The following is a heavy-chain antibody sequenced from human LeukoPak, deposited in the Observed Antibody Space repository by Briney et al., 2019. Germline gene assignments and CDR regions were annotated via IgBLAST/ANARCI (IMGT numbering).Heavy chain of an antibody. Sequence: SETLSLTCTVSGGSISSGGDFWTWIRQLPEKGLEWIGYIYNNGNAYYNPSLKSRITISVDTSRNQFSLKLSSVTAADTAVYYCARGIVVPSATTWGQGTTVTVSS. CDR3: ARGIVVPSATT. V-gene: IGHV4-31*03. CDR2: IYNNGNA. J-gene: IGHJ3*01. CDR1: GGSISSGGDF. D-gene: IGHD2-2*01.